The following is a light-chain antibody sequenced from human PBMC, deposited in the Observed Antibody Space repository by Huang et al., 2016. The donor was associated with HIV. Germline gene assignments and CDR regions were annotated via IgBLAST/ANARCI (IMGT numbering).Light chain of an antibody. CDR3: QQYNNWPFT. CDR1: QSISSK. Sequence: ERVMTQSPVTLSVSPGERATFSCRASQSISSKLAWYQQKPGQAPRLLIYGASTRATGSPGRFSGSGSGTEFTLTISSLQSEDFAVYYCQQYNNWPFTFGPGTRVDIK. J-gene: IGKJ3*01. V-gene: IGKV3-15*01. CDR2: GAS.